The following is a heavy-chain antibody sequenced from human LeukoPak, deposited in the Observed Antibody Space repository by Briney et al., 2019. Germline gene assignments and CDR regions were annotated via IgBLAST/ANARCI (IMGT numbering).Heavy chain of an antibody. V-gene: IGHV1-3*01. Sequence: ASVKVSCKASGYTFTSYAMHWVRQAPGQRLEWMGWINAGNGNTKYSQNFQGRVTFISNTSATTAFMELSSLRSEGAAVYYCARDSGSGSNDYWGQGTLVTVSS. J-gene: IGHJ4*02. D-gene: IGHD1-26*01. CDR3: ARDSGSGSNDY. CDR1: GYTFTSYA. CDR2: INAGNGNT.